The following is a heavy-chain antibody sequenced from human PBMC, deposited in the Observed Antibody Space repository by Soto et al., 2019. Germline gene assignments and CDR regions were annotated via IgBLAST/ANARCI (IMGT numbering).Heavy chain of an antibody. CDR3: ARDPDSSGYYYFDY. V-gene: IGHV3-64*01. Sequence: GGSLRLSSAASGFTFGSYAMHWVRRAPGKGLEYVSAISSYGGSTYYANSVKGRFTISRDNSKNTLYLQMGSLRAEDMAVYYCARDPDSSGYYYFDYWGQGTLVTVS. CDR2: ISSYGGST. J-gene: IGHJ4*02. D-gene: IGHD3-22*01. CDR1: GFTFGSYA.